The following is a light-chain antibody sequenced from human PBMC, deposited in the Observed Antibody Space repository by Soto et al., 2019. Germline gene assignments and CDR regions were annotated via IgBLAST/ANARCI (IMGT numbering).Light chain of an antibody. CDR3: QKYDNLPIT. V-gene: IGKV1-33*01. J-gene: IGKJ5*01. Sequence: IQMTQSPSYLSASVGDRVTITCQASQDISNYLNWYQQKQGKAPKLLIYDASNLETGVPSRFSGSGSGTDFTFTISSLQPEDIATDYCQKYDNLPITFVQGTRLEIK. CDR1: QDISNY. CDR2: DAS.